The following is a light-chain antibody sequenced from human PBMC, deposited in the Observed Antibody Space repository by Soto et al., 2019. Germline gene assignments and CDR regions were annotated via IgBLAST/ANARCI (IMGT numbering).Light chain of an antibody. J-gene: IGKJ1*01. CDR2: GAS. CDR1: QSVSSN. CDR3: QQYNNWWT. V-gene: IGKV3-15*01. Sequence: EIVMTQSPATLSVSPGERATLSCRASQSVSSNLAWYQQKPGQAPRLLIYGASTRATGIPARISGSGSGTEFTRTISSLQSEDFAVYYCQQYNNWWTFGQGTKVEIK.